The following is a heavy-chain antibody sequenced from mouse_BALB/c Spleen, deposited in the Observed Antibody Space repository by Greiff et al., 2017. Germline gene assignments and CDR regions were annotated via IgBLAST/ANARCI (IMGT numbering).Heavy chain of an antibody. CDR1: GFTFSDYG. CDR3: ARDNGYYAMDY. CDR2: ISNLAYSI. Sequence: EVQLVESGGGLVQPGGSRKLSCAASGFTFSDYGMAWVRQAPGKGPEWVAFISNLAYSIYYADTVTGRFTISRENAKNTLYLEMSSLRSEDTAMYYCARDNGYYAMDYWGQGTSVTVSS. J-gene: IGHJ4*01. V-gene: IGHV5-15*02.